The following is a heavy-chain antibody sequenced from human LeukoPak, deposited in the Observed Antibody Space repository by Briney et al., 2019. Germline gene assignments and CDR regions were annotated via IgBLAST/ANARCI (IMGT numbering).Heavy chain of an antibody. CDR1: GGSFSGYY. CDR3: APYDFWSGYSGD. D-gene: IGHD3-3*01. CDR2: INHSGST. Sequence: SETLSLTCAVYGGSFSGYYWSWIRQPSGKGLEWIGEINHSGSTNYNPSLKSRVTISVDTSKNQFSLKLSSVTAADTAVYYCAPYDFWSGYSGDWGQGTLVTVSS. J-gene: IGHJ4*02. V-gene: IGHV4-34*01.